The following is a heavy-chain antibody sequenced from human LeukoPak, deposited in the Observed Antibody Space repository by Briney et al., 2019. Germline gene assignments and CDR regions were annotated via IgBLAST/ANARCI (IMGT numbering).Heavy chain of an antibody. Sequence: PSETLSLTCTVSGGSISGYYWSWIRQPAGEGLEWIGRIYTSGSTDYNPSLKSRVIMSVDTSKNQFSLRLSSVTAADTVVYYCARVPNYSYRYMDVWGKGTTVTVSS. CDR3: ARVPNYSYRYMDV. CDR2: IYTSGST. J-gene: IGHJ6*03. V-gene: IGHV4-4*07. CDR1: GGSISGYY.